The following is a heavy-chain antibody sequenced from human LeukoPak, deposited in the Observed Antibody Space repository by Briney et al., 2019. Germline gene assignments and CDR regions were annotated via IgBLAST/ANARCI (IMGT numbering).Heavy chain of an antibody. CDR2: ISYDGSNK. CDR1: GFTFSSYA. CDR3: ARNLYSTSYKRTAEYFQH. V-gene: IGHV3-30-3*01. D-gene: IGHD6-6*01. Sequence: GGSLRLSCAASGFTFSSYAMHWVRQAPGKGLEWVAVISYDGSNKYYADSVKGRFTISRDNSKNPLYLQMNSLKAEDTAVYYYARNLYSTSYKRTAEYFQHWGQGTLVTVFS. J-gene: IGHJ1*01.